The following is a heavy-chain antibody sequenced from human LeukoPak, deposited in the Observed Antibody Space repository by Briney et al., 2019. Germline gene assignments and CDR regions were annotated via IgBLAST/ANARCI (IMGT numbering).Heavy chain of an antibody. J-gene: IGHJ5*02. V-gene: IGHV1-2*02. CDR1: GYTFTGYY. CDR3: ARGQQLDHHNWFDP. D-gene: IGHD6-13*01. CDR2: INPNSGGT. Sequence: ASVKVSCKASGYTFTGYYMHWVRQAPGQGLEWMGWINPNSGGTNYAQKFQGRVTMTRDTSISTAYMELSRLRSDDTAVYYCARGQQLDHHNWFDPWGQGTLVTVSS.